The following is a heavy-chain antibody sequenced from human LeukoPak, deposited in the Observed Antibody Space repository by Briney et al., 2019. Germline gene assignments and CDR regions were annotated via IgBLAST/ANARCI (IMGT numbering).Heavy chain of an antibody. V-gene: IGHV1-2*02. Sequence: ASVKVSCKASGYTFTGYYMHWVRQAPGQGLEWMGWINPNSGGTNYAQKLQGRVTMTTDTSTNTAYMELRSLRSDDTAVYYCARYRFGELLPDDYWGQGTLVTVSS. CDR3: ARYRFGELLPDDY. J-gene: IGHJ4*02. D-gene: IGHD3-10*01. CDR1: GYTFTGYY. CDR2: INPNSGGT.